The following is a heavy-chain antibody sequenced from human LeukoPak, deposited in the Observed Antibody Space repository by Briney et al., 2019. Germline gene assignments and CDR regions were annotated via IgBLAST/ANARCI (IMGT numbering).Heavy chain of an antibody. CDR3: AREGYCSGGSCSKFDY. J-gene: IGHJ4*02. CDR1: RWTFSCYA. CDR2: ISKDGSNK. Sequence: PGGSLTLTCASCRWTFSCYAMHWVRQPPAKGRDGVAGISKDGSNKYYADSVKGRFTISRDNAKNTLCLQMNSLRDEDTAVYYCAREGYCSGGSCSKFDYWGQGTLVTVSS. V-gene: IGHV3-30*04. D-gene: IGHD2-15*01.